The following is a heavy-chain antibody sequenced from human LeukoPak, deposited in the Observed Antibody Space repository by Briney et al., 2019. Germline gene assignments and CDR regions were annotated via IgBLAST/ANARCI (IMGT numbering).Heavy chain of an antibody. Sequence: PGGSLRLSCAASGFTFSSYWMTWVRQAPGKGLEWVANIKEDGSEKYSVNSVKGRFTISRDNAKNSLYLQMNSLSAEDTAVYYCARDYVVDYWGQGTLVTVSS. CDR1: GFTFSSYW. D-gene: IGHD3-16*01. V-gene: IGHV3-7*01. CDR3: ARDYVVDY. J-gene: IGHJ4*02. CDR2: IKEDGSEK.